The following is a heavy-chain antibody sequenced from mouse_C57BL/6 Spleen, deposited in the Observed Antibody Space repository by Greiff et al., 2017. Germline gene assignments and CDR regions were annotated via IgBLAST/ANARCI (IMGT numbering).Heavy chain of an antibody. Sequence: EVMLVESGEGLVKPGGSLKLSCAASRFTFSSYAMSWVRQTPEKRLEWVAYISSGGDYIYYADTVKGRFTISRDNARNTLYLQMSSLKSEDTAMYYCTRADGYFDYWGQGTTLTVSS. CDR3: TRADGYFDY. CDR2: ISSGGDYI. CDR1: RFTFSSYA. D-gene: IGHD2-3*01. J-gene: IGHJ2*01. V-gene: IGHV5-9-1*02.